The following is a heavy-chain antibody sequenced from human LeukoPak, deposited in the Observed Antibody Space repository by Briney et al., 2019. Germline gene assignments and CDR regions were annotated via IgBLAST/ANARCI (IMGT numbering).Heavy chain of an antibody. V-gene: IGHV4-39*07. J-gene: IGHJ4*02. CDR1: GGSISSYY. CDR2: IYYSGST. CDR3: AREGVSVTNFDY. Sequence: SETLSLTCTVSGGSISSYYWSWIRQPPGKGLEWIGSIYYSGSTYYNPSLKSRVTISVDSSKNQFSLQLSSVTAADTAVYYCAREGVSVTNFDYWGRGTLVTVSS. D-gene: IGHD5/OR15-5a*01.